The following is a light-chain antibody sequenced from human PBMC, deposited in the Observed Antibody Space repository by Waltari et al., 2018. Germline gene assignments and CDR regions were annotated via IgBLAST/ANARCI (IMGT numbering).Light chain of an antibody. CDR2: NND. CDR1: RSNIGSNT. Sequence: QAVLTQPPSASGTPGQTVTISCSGSRSNIGSNTVTWYQQLPGTTPKVLIYNNDQRPSGVPDRFSGSKSGTSVSLAISGIQSDDEADYYCSTWDDGLAGGVVFGGGTKLTVL. CDR3: STWDDGLAGGVV. J-gene: IGLJ2*01. V-gene: IGLV1-44*01.